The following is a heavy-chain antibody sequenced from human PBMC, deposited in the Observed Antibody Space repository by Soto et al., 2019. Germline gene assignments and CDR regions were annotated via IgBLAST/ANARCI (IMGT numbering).Heavy chain of an antibody. CDR2: ISAYNGNT. V-gene: IGHV1-18*01. CDR3: ARDLGGSYYAPVDY. Sequence: QVQLVQSGAEVKKPGASVKVSCKASGYTFTSYGISWVRQAPGQGLEWMGWISAYNGNTKYAQKLQGRVTTTTDTATGKAYMELRSLRSDAAAVYYCARDLGGSYYAPVDYWGQGTLVTVSS. CDR1: GYTFTSYG. J-gene: IGHJ4*02. D-gene: IGHD1-26*01.